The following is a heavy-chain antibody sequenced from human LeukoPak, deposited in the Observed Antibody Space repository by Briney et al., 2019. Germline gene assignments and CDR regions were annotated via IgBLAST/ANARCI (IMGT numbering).Heavy chain of an antibody. CDR1: GGSISSGSYY. CDR2: IYTSGST. Sequence: PSETLSLTCTVSGGSISSGSYYWSWIRQPAGKGLEWMGRIYTSGSTNYNPSLKSRVTISVDTSKNQFSLKLSSVTAADTAVYYCARGASHKYSVHDYSGQGTLVTVSS. CDR3: ARGASHKYSVHDY. D-gene: IGHD2/OR15-2a*01. V-gene: IGHV4-61*02. J-gene: IGHJ4*02.